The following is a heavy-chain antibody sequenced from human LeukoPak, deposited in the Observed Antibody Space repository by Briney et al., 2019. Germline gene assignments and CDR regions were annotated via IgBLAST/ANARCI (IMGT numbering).Heavy chain of an antibody. D-gene: IGHD4-23*01. CDR3: ARVGVDYSGNILKYFFDY. CDR1: GVTINSYQ. Sequence: SETLSLTCTVSGVTINSYQWSWLRQPPGKGLEWIGNIYYSGSANYNPSLTSRVIISVDNSKNQFSLKLSPVIAADTAVYYCARVGVDYSGNILKYFFDYWGQGTLVTVSS. J-gene: IGHJ4*02. V-gene: IGHV4-59*12. CDR2: IYYSGSA.